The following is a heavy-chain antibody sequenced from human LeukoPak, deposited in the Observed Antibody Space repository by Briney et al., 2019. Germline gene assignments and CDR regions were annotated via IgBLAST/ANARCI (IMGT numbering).Heavy chain of an antibody. J-gene: IGHJ4*02. CDR1: GGTFSSYA. CDR2: IIPILGIA. D-gene: IGHD2-21*01. CDR3: ATTADRSYSH. Sequence: SVKVSCKASGGTFSSYAISWVRQAPGQGLEWMGRIIPILGIANCAQKFQGRVTITADKSTSTAYMELSSLRSEDTAVYYCATTADRSYSHWGQGTLVTVSS. V-gene: IGHV1-69*04.